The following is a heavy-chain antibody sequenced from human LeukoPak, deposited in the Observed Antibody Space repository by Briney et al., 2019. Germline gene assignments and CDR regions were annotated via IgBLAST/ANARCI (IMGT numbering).Heavy chain of an antibody. Sequence: PGRSLRLSCAASGFTFSSYGMHWVRQAPGKGLEWVAVISYDGSNKYYADSVKGRFTISRDNSKSTLYLQMNSLRAEDTAVYYCAKVKDSSGDDYWGQGTLVTVSS. J-gene: IGHJ4*02. CDR2: ISYDGSNK. CDR3: AKVKDSSGDDY. CDR1: GFTFSSYG. D-gene: IGHD6-19*01. V-gene: IGHV3-30*18.